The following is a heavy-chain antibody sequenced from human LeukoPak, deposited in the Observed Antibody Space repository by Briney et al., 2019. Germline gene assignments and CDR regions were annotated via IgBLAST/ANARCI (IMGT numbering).Heavy chain of an antibody. CDR1: GGSISSSSYY. Sequence: PSETLSLTXTVSGGSISSSSYYWGWIRQPPGKGLEWIGSIYYSGSTYYNPSLKSRVTISVDTSKNQFSLKLSSVTAADTAVYYCARQRGYHLMDVWGKGTTVTVSS. CDR3: ARQRGYHLMDV. V-gene: IGHV4-39*01. CDR2: IYYSGST. D-gene: IGHD5-18*01. J-gene: IGHJ6*03.